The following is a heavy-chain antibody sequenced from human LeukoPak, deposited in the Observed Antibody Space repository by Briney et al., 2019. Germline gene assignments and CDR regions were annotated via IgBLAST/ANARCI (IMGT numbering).Heavy chain of an antibody. CDR2: ISGSGGST. Sequence: GGSLRLSCAASGFTFSSYAMSWVRQAPGKGLEWVSAISGSGGSTYYADSVKGRFTISRDNSKNTLYLQMNSLRAEDTAVYYCAKGAALYSSSGREFYYWGQGTLVTVSS. D-gene: IGHD6-6*01. CDR1: GFTFSSYA. CDR3: AKGAALYSSSGREFYY. J-gene: IGHJ4*02. V-gene: IGHV3-23*01.